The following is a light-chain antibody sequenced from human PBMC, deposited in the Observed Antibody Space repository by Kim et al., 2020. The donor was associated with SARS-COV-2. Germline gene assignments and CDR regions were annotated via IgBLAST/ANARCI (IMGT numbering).Light chain of an antibody. V-gene: IGKV3-15*01. CDR2: NAS. J-gene: IGKJ1*01. CDR3: QQYNNWPPSWT. CDR1: QSISRN. Sequence: EIVMTQSPATLSVSPGERATLSCRASQSISRNLAWYQQKPGQAPRLLIYNASTRTTGIPARFSGGGSWTEFTLTISSLQSEDFAVYYCQQYNNWPPSWTFGQGTKVDIK.